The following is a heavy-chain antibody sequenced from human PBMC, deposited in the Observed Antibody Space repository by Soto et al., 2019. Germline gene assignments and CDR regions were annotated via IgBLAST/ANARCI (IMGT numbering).Heavy chain of an antibody. Sequence: GASVKVSCKASGGTFSSYSITWVRQAPGQGLEWMGRIIPILDITNYAQNFQGRVTITADKSTSTAYMELSSLRSEDTAVYYCARGPVVVTAIYFDYWGQGTQVTVSS. J-gene: IGHJ4*02. D-gene: IGHD2-21*02. CDR2: IIPILDIT. V-gene: IGHV1-69*02. CDR3: ARGPVVVTAIYFDY. CDR1: GGTFSSYS.